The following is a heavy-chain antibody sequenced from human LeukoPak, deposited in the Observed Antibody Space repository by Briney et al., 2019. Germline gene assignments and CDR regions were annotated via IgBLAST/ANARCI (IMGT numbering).Heavy chain of an antibody. Sequence: ASVKVSCKASGGTFSSYAISWVRQAPGQGLEWMGGIIPIFGTANYAQKFQGRVTITADESTSTAYMELSSLRSEDTAVYYCARDRHPRDPKGAYYDSSGYYYFDYWGQGTLVTVSP. CDR1: GGTFSSYA. CDR2: IIPIFGTA. D-gene: IGHD3-22*01. CDR3: ARDRHPRDPKGAYYDSSGYYYFDY. J-gene: IGHJ4*02. V-gene: IGHV1-69*13.